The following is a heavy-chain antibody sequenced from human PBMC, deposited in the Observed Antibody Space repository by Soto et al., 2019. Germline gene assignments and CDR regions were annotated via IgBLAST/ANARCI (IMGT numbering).Heavy chain of an antibody. D-gene: IGHD4-17*01. Sequence: ASVKVSCKASGYTFTSYAMHWVRQAPGQRLEWMGWINAGNGNTKYSQKFQGRVTITRDTSASTAYMELSSLRSEDTAVYYCARETGPHGDYPPGFDYWGQGTLVTVSS. CDR3: ARETGPHGDYPPGFDY. CDR2: INAGNGNT. J-gene: IGHJ4*02. V-gene: IGHV1-3*01. CDR1: GYTFTSYA.